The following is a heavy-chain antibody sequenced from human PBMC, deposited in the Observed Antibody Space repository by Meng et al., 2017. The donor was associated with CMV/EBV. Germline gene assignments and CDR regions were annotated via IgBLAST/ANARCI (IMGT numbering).Heavy chain of an antibody. J-gene: IGHJ6*02. Sequence: GGSLRLSCAASGFSFTTFWMTWVRQAPGKGLEWVANVKEDGTGQWYVDSVKGRFTVSKDNAKQSMYLQMDSLRAEDTAVYYCVRYANSHYGMDVWGQGTTVTVSS. D-gene: IGHD4-23*01. CDR1: GFSFTTFW. V-gene: IGHV3-7*01. CDR2: VKEDGTGQ. CDR3: VRYANSHYGMDV.